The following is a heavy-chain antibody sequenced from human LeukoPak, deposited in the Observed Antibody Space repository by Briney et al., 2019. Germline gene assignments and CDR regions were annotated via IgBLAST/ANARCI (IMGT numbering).Heavy chain of an antibody. CDR2: ISYVGSNK. J-gene: IGHJ4*02. CDR3: GKDMARIYYYGSGEIDY. CDR1: GFPFSRHG. D-gene: IGHD3-10*01. V-gene: IGHV3-30*18. Sequence: GGSLRLSCAASGFPFSRHGMHWVSQVPGKGLEWLAVISYVGSNKAYADSVKGRFTISRDNSNNTLHLQMNSLRAEDTGVYYCGKDMARIYYYGSGEIDYWGQGTLVTVSS.